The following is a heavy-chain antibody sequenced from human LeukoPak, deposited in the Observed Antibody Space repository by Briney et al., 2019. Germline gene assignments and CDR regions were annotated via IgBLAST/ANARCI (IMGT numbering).Heavy chain of an antibody. Sequence: SETLSLTCTVSGGSISSSNFYWGWIRQPPGKGLEWIGTISYSGSTFYSPSLKSRITISVDTSKNQFSLKLSSVTAADTAVYYCARGRGIAAAGKPTGYFQHWGQGTLVTVSS. J-gene: IGHJ1*01. CDR3: ARGRGIAAAGKPTGYFQH. CDR1: GGSISSSNFY. V-gene: IGHV4-39*01. D-gene: IGHD6-13*01. CDR2: ISYSGST.